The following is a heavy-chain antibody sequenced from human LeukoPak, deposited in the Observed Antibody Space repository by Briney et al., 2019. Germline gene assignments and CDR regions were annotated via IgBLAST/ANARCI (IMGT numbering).Heavy chain of an antibody. Sequence: GASVTVSFTASGYTFTIYGISWVRQAPGQGLAGMGWISAYNGNTNYAQKLQGRVTMTTDTSTRRAYMELRSLRSEDTAVYYCAREDIVAMPAYYFDCWGQGTLVTASS. CDR3: AREDIVAMPAYYFDC. J-gene: IGHJ4*02. V-gene: IGHV1-18*01. D-gene: IGHD5-12*01. CDR2: ISAYNGNT. CDR1: GYTFTIYG.